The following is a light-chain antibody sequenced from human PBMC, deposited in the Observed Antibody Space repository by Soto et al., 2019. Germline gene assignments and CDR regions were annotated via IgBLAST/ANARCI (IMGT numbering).Light chain of an antibody. J-gene: IGKJ5*01. Sequence: EIVLTQSPATLSLSPGERATLSCRASQSVSSYLAWYQQKPGQAPRLLIYDASNRATGIPARFSGSGSGTDFTLTISSLEPEDFAVYYCKQYKEWPPFTFGQGTRLEIK. CDR1: QSVSSY. CDR3: KQYKEWPPFT. V-gene: IGKV3-11*01. CDR2: DAS.